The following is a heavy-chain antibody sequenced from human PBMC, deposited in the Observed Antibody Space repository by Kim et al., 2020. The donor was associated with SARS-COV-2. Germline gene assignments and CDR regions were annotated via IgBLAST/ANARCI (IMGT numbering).Heavy chain of an antibody. D-gene: IGHD3-22*01. J-gene: IGHJ4*02. V-gene: IGHV3-33*03. CDR3: AKDHPSSGGPTFDS. Sequence: YADSLEGRFTVSRDISKDTLYQQMTSLRTDDTALYYCAKDHPSSGGPTFDSWGQGTLVAVSS.